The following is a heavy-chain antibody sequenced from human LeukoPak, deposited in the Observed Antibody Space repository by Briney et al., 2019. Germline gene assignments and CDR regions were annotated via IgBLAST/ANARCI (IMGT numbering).Heavy chain of an antibody. D-gene: IGHD5-18*01. CDR2: IIPIFGTS. V-gene: IGHV1-69*05. CDR3: ARGLDASMETAYDY. Sequence: ASVKVSCKASGGSFNAYAISWVRQAPGQGLEWMGGIIPIFGTSSYAQKLQGRVTISTDESTSTAYMEVSSLRSEDTAIYYCARGLDASMETAYDYWGQGTLVTVSS. J-gene: IGHJ4*02. CDR1: GGSFNAYA.